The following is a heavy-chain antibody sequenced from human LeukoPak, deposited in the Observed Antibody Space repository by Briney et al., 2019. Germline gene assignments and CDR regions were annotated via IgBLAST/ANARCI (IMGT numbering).Heavy chain of an antibody. J-gene: IGHJ4*02. CDR2: IYYSGST. Sequence: PSETLSLTCTVSGASISGSAYYWGWIRQPPGKGLEWIGNIYYSGSTYYNASLQSRVTISIDTSKNQFSLRLNSVTAADTAMYYCAKSGGYGLIDYWGQGTLVTVSS. V-gene: IGHV4-39*01. CDR1: GASISGSAYY. CDR3: AKSGGYGLIDY. D-gene: IGHD1-26*01.